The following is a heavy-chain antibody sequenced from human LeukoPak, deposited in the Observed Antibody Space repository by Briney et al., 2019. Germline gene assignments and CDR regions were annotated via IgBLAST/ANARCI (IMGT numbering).Heavy chain of an antibody. Sequence: ASVKVSCKASGYTFTGYYMHWVRQAPGQGLEWMGWINPNSGGTNYAQKFQGRVTMTRGTSISTAYMELSRLRSDDTAVYYCARDSKRIAAARSPLDYWGQGTLVTVSS. D-gene: IGHD6-13*01. CDR3: ARDSKRIAAARSPLDY. CDR2: INPNSGGT. CDR1: GYTFTGYY. J-gene: IGHJ4*02. V-gene: IGHV1-2*02.